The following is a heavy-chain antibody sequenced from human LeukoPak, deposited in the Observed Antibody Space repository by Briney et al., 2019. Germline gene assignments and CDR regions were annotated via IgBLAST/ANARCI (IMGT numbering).Heavy chain of an antibody. Sequence: GGSLRLSCAASGFTFSSYGMHWVRQAPGKGLEWVAIVWYDGSNKYYADSVKGRFTISRDNSKNTLYLQMNSLRAEDTAVYYYAKDISFVDTAMVKTYYYYGMDVWGQGTTVTVSS. CDR1: GFTFSSYG. CDR3: AKDISFVDTAMVKTYYYYGMDV. V-gene: IGHV3-30*02. CDR2: VWYDGSNK. D-gene: IGHD5-18*01. J-gene: IGHJ6*02.